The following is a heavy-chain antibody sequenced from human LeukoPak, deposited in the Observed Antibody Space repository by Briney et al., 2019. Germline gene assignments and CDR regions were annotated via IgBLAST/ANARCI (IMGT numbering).Heavy chain of an antibody. Sequence: GGSLRLSCAASGFTFDDYAMHWVRQAPGKGLGWVSGISWNSGSIGFADSVKGRFTISRDNAKNSLYLQMNSLRAEDTALYYCAKGIERGYYYGMDVWGQGTTVTVSS. V-gene: IGHV3-9*01. CDR3: AKGIERGYYYGMDV. J-gene: IGHJ6*02. CDR1: GFTFDDYA. CDR2: ISWNSGSI.